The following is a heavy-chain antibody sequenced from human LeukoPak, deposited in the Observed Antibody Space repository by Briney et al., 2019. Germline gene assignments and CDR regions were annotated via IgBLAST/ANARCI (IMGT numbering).Heavy chain of an antibody. CDR1: GYTFTGYY. CDR2: INPNSGGT. D-gene: IGHD4-17*01. Sequence: ASVKVSCKASGYTFTGYYMHWVRQAPGQGLEWMGRINPNSGGTNYAQKFQGRVTMTRDTSISTAYMELSRLRSDDTAVYYCARVSHGDTEFDYWGQGTLVTVSS. V-gene: IGHV1-2*06. CDR3: ARVSHGDTEFDY. J-gene: IGHJ4*02.